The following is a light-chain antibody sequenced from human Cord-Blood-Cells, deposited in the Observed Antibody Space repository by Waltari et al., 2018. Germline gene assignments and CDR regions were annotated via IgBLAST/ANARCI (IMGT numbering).Light chain of an antibody. CDR2: DAS. CDR3: QQYNSYWT. Sequence: DIQMTQSPSTLSASVGDRVTITCRASQSISSWLAWYQQKPGKAPKLLIYDASSLESGVPARFGGSGSGTEFTLTISSLQPDDFATYYGQQYNSYWTFGQGTKVEIK. J-gene: IGKJ1*01. CDR1: QSISSW. V-gene: IGKV1-5*01.